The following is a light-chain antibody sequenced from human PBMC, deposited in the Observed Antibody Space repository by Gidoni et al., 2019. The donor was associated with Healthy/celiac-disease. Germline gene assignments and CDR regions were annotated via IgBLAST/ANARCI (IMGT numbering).Light chain of an antibody. Sequence: TLSCRASQSVSSSYLAWYQQKPGQAPRLLIYGASSRATGIPDRFSGSGSGTDFTLTISRLEPEDFAVYYCQQYGSSPPYTFXHXTKLEIK. J-gene: IGKJ2*01. CDR1: QSVSSSY. CDR2: GAS. V-gene: IGKV3-20*01. CDR3: QQYGSSPPYT.